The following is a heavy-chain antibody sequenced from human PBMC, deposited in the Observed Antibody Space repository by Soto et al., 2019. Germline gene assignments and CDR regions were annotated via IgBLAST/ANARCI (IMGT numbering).Heavy chain of an antibody. V-gene: IGHV4-59*12. CDR3: ARDSSGWYLDWFDP. Sequence: SETLSLTCAVPGRTIRAYHWTWIRQPPGKGLEWIGYVLYSGNTKYNPSLKGRFTISRDNAKNSLYLQMNSLRAEDTAVYYCARDSSGWYLDWFDPWGQGTLVTVSS. CDR1: GRTIRAYH. J-gene: IGHJ5*02. CDR2: VLYSGNT. D-gene: IGHD6-19*01.